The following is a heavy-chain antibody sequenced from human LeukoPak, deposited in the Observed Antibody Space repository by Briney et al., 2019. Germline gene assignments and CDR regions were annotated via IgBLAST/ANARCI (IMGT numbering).Heavy chain of an antibody. CDR1: GFTFDDYA. CDR2: ISWNSGSI. CDR3: ARIMTQQMVFDY. D-gene: IGHD6-13*01. J-gene: IGHJ4*02. V-gene: IGHV3-9*01. Sequence: GGSLRLSCAASGFTFDDYAMHWVRQAPGKGLEWVSGISWNSGSIGYADSVKGRFTISRDNAKNSLYLQMNSLRAEDTALYYCARIMTQQMVFDYWGQGTLVTVSS.